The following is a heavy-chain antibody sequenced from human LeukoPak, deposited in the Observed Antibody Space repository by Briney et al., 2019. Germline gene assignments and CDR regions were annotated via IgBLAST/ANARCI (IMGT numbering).Heavy chain of an antibody. V-gene: IGHV3-53*01. CDR3: ARGVEPLAANTLAY. Sequence: GGSLRLPCAASGFTVITNDMTWVRQAPGEGLEWVSVLYSDGNTKYADSVQGRFTISRDNSKNTLYLEMNSLSPDDTAVYYCARGVEPLAANTLAYWGQGTLVTVSS. CDR1: GFTVITND. CDR2: LYSDGNT. J-gene: IGHJ4*02. D-gene: IGHD1-14*01.